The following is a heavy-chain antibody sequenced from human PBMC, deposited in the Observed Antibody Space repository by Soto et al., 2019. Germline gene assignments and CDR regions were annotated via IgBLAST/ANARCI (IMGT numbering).Heavy chain of an antibody. Sequence: SVTVSCKASGGTFSTYTITWVRQAPGQGLEWMGRIIPIIGVINYAQKFQGRVTISADKFTGTAYMELTGLRSDDTAVYYCAGDPDSHYNDSHASSYPWGQGTLVTVSS. CDR1: GGTFSTYT. V-gene: IGHV1-69*04. J-gene: IGHJ5*02. CDR2: IIPIIGVI. CDR3: AGDPDSHYNDSHASSYP. D-gene: IGHD4-4*01.